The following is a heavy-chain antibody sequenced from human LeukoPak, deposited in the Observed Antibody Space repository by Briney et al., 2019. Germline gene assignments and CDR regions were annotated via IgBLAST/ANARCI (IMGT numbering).Heavy chain of an antibody. J-gene: IGHJ4*02. Sequence: SETLSLTCTVSGGSISSYYWSWIRQPPGKGLEWIGYIYYSGSTNYNPSLKSRVTISVDTSKNQLSLKLSSVTAADTAVYYCARVRGYSYGYRYYFDYWGQGTLVTVSS. CDR3: ARVRGYSYGYRYYFDY. CDR2: IYYSGST. D-gene: IGHD5-18*01. CDR1: GGSISSYY. V-gene: IGHV4-59*12.